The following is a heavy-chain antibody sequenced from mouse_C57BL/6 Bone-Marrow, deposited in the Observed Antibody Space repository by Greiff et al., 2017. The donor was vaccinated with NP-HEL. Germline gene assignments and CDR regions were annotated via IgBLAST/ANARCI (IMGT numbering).Heavy chain of an antibody. CDR2: IDTSDSET. CDR1: GYTFTSYW. J-gene: IGHJ2*01. Sequence: QVQLQQPGAELVRPGSSVKLSCKASGYTFTSYWMHWVKQRPIQGLEWIGNIDTSDSETHYNQKFKDKATLTVDKSSSTAYMQLSSLTSEDSAVYYCARTDYDVDYWGQGTTLTVSS. D-gene: IGHD2-4*01. CDR3: ARTDYDVDY. V-gene: IGHV1-52*01.